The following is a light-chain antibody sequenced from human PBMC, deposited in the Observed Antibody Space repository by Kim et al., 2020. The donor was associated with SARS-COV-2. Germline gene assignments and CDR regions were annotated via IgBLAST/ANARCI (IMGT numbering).Light chain of an antibody. CDR3: QAWDSSTA. V-gene: IGLV3-1*01. CDR2: QDS. CDR1: KLGDKY. J-gene: IGLJ2*01. Sequence: SYELTQPPSVSVSPGQTASITCSGDKLGDKYACWYQQKPGQSPVLVIYQDSKRPSGIPERFSGSNSGNTATLTISGTQAMDGADYYCQAWDSSTAFGGGTQLTVL.